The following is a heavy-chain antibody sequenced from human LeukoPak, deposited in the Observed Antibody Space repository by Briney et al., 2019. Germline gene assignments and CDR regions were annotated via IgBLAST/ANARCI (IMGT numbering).Heavy chain of an antibody. Sequence: SETLSLTCTVSGGSVGPNYCSWIRQPPGEGLEWIGYVHYTGRTNYNPSLTSRVTISADTSKNQFSLKVTSVTAADTAVYYCARKDWNDVRAFDIWGQGTMATVSS. D-gene: IGHD1-1*01. CDR3: ARKDWNDVRAFDI. V-gene: IGHV4-59*02. CDR1: GGSVGPNY. J-gene: IGHJ3*02. CDR2: VHYTGRT.